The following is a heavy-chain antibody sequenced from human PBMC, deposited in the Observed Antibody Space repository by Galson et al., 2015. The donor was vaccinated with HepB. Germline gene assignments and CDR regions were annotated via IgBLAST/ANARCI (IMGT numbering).Heavy chain of an antibody. CDR3: ARVGDFWSGYSSLPGFFDY. V-gene: IGHV4-59*01. J-gene: IGHJ4*02. Sequence: SETLSLTCTVSGGSISSYYWSWIRQPPGKGLEWIGYIYYSGSTNYNPSLKSRVTISVDTSKNQFSLKLSSVTAADTAVYYCARVGDFWSGYSSLPGFFDYWGQGTLVTVSS. D-gene: IGHD3-3*01. CDR1: GGSISSYY. CDR2: IYYSGST.